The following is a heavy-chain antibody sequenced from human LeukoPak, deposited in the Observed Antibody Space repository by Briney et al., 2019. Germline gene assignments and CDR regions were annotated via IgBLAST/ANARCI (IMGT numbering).Heavy chain of an antibody. V-gene: IGHV1-18*01. J-gene: IGHJ6*03. D-gene: IGHD3-10*01. Sequence: ASVKVSCKASGYTFTSYGISWVRQAPGQGLEWMGWISAYNGNTNYAQKLQGRVTMTTDTSTSTAYMELRSLRSDDTAVYYCARGLMRGSGSYYNLSYYYYMDVWGKGTTVTVSS. CDR2: ISAYNGNT. CDR1: GYTFTSYG. CDR3: ARGLMRGSGSYYNLSYYYYMDV.